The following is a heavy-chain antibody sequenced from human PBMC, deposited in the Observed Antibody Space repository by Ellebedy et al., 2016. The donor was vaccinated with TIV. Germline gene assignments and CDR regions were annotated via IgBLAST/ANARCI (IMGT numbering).Heavy chain of an antibody. D-gene: IGHD4-17*01. J-gene: IGHJ4*02. V-gene: IGHV3-48*02. CDR3: ARDENYGAEVIDY. Sequence: GESLKISCVVSGFTFSSYSMNWVRQAPGKGLEWVSYISSSGSPIHYADSVKGRFSISRDNVKNSLYLQMNSLRDEDTAVYYCARDENYGAEVIDYWGQGTLVTVSS. CDR2: ISSSGSPI. CDR1: GFTFSSYS.